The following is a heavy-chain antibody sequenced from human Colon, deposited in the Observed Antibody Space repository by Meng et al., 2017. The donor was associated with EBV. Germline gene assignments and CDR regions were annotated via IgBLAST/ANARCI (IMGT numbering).Heavy chain of an antibody. CDR1: GGSISRSDW. V-gene: IGHV4-30-4*01. Sequence: QVQLQESGPGLVKPSETLSLTCAVSGGSISRSDWWSWVRQPPGKGLEWIGYIYYTGSTYYNPSLKSRVTISMDTSKNQFSLRLSSVTAADTAVYYCARNYYFDYWGQGTLVTVSS. J-gene: IGHJ4*02. CDR2: IYYTGST. CDR3: ARNYYFDY.